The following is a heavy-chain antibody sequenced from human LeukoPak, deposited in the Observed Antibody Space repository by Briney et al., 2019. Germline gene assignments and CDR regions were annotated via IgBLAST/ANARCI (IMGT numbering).Heavy chain of an antibody. Sequence: GGSLRLSCAASGFTFSDCDMYWVRQSTGKGLEWVSAIGTAGDTCYPGSVKGRFTISRENAKNSLYLQMGSLRAEDMAVYYCARRGDSSGWYPSFDYWGQGTLVTVSS. CDR3: ARRGDSSGWYPSFDY. CDR1: GFTFSDCD. J-gene: IGHJ4*02. CDR2: IGTAGDT. D-gene: IGHD6-19*01. V-gene: IGHV3-13*01.